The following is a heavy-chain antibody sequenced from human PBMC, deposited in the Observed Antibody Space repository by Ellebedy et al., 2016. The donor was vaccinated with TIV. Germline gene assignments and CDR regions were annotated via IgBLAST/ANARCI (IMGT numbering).Heavy chain of an antibody. CDR2: ISAYNGNT. Sequence: ASVKVSCKASGYTFTSYGISWVRQAPGHGLEWMGWISAYNGNTNYAQKLQGRVTMTTDTSTSKAYMELRSLRSDDTAVYYCARVTDYYDSSGYYAYYFDYWGQGTLVTVSS. D-gene: IGHD3-22*01. J-gene: IGHJ4*02. CDR3: ARVTDYYDSSGYYAYYFDY. CDR1: GYTFTSYG. V-gene: IGHV1-18*01.